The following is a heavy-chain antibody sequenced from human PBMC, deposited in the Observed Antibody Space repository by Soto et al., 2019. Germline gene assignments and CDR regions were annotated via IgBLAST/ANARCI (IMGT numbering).Heavy chain of an antibody. CDR1: GGTFSSYA. D-gene: IGHD3-10*01. Sequence: SVKVSCKASGGTFSSYAISWVRQAPGQGLEWMGGIIPIFGTANYAQKFQGRVTITADESTSTAYMELSSLRSEDTAVYYCARVGISGRPIYYYYYGMDVWGQGTTVTVS. V-gene: IGHV1-69*13. CDR2: IIPIFGTA. J-gene: IGHJ6*02. CDR3: ARVGISGRPIYYYYYGMDV.